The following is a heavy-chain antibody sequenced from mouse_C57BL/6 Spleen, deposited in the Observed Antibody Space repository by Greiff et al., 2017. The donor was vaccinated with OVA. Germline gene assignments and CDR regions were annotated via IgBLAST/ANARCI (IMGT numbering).Heavy chain of an antibody. CDR2: ISNGGGST. Sequence: VQLVESGGGLVQPGGSLKLSCAASGFTFSDYYMYWVRQTPEKRLEWVAYISNGGGSTYYPDTVKGRFTISSDNAKNTMYLQLSRLKSEDTAMYCCARSGGLRSWFAYWGQGTLVTVSA. D-gene: IGHD2-4*01. CDR3: ARSGGLRSWFAY. V-gene: IGHV5-12*01. J-gene: IGHJ3*01. CDR1: GFTFSDYY.